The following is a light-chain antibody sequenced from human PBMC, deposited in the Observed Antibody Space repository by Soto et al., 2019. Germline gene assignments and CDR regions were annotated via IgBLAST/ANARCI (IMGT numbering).Light chain of an antibody. CDR1: QSVSSY. J-gene: IGKJ4*01. V-gene: IGKV3-11*01. CDR3: QQRSNWPWLT. Sequence: EIVLTQTPATLSLSPGESATLSCRASQSVSSYLAWYQQKPGQAPRLLIYDASNRATGIPARFSGSGSGTDFTLTISSLGPEYFAVYYCQQRSNWPWLTFGGGTKVEIK. CDR2: DAS.